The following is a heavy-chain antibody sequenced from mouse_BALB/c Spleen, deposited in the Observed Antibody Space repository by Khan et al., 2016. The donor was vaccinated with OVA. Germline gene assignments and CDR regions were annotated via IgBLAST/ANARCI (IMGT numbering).Heavy chain of an antibody. Sequence: QVRLQQSGAELAKPGASVKMSCKASGHTFTSYWMHWIKQRPGQGLEWIGYINPTSGYTDYNQKFKDKATLTVDKSSSTAYMQLSSLTSDDSAVYYCARDRIDYWGQGTALTVSS. CDR1: GHTFTSYW. V-gene: IGHV1-7*01. CDR2: INPTSGYT. CDR3: ARDRIDY. J-gene: IGHJ2*01.